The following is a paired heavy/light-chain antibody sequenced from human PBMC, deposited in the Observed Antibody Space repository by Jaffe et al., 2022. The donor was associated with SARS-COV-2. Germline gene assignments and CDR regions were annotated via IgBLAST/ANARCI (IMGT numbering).Light chain of an antibody. V-gene: IGKV4-1*01. CDR1: QSVLYRSNNKNY. Sequence: DIVMTQSPDSLAVSLGERATINCKSSQSVLYRSNNKNYLAWYQQKPGQPPKLLIYWASTRESGVPDRFSGSGSGTDFTLTISSLQAEDVAVYYCQQYHTTPYTFGQGTKLEIK. CDR2: WAS. CDR3: QQYHTTPYT. J-gene: IGKJ2*01.
Heavy chain of an antibody. CDR1: EYNFTNYW. Sequence: EVQLVQSGAEVKKPGESLKISCRSSEYNFTNYWIGWVRQMPGKGLEWMGIIFPGDSDTRYSPSFQGHVTISADKSISTAYLQWSSLKASDTAMFYCARVLGPAHIMVVGAFDVWGQGTMVTVSS. V-gene: IGHV5-51*01. J-gene: IGHJ3*01. CDR3: ARVLGPAHIMVVGAFDV. D-gene: IGHD2-21*01. CDR2: IFPGDSDT.